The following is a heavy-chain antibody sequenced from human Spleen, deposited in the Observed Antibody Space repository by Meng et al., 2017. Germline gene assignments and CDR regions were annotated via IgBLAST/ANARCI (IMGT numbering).Heavy chain of an antibody. CDR1: GFSLNNARMG. Sequence: SGPTLVKPTETLTLTCTVSGFSLNNARMGVSWIRQPPGKALEWLAHIFSSDGKSYNTSLKSRLTITKDTSKNQVVLTMTNMDPVDTATYYCAHRPSEEEITYYYDSSGYAYFDYWGQGTLVTVSS. V-gene: IGHV2-26*01. CDR3: AHRPSEEEITYYYDSSGYAYFDY. D-gene: IGHD3-22*01. CDR2: IFSSDGK. J-gene: IGHJ4*02.